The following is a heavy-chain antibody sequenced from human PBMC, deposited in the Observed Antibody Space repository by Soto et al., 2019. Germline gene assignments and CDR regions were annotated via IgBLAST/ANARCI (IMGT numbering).Heavy chain of an antibody. CDR1: GYTFTSYA. CDR3: ARETFLIAAAGPTNYYYGMDV. Sequence: AAVKVSCKASGYTFTSYAMHWVRRAPGERLEWMGWINAGNGNTKYSQKFQGRVTITRDTSASTAYMELSSLRSEDTAVYYCARETFLIAAAGPTNYYYGMDVWGQGTTVTVSS. V-gene: IGHV1-3*01. D-gene: IGHD6-13*01. CDR2: INAGNGNT. J-gene: IGHJ6*02.